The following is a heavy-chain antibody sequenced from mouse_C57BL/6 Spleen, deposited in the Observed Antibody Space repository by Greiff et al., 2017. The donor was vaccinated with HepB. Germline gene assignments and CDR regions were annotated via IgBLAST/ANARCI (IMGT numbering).Heavy chain of an antibody. Sequence: EVMLVESGGGLVKPGGSLKLSCAASGFTFSSYTMSWVRQTPEKRLEWVATISGGGGNTYYPDSVKGRFTISRDNAKNTLYLQMSSLRSEDTALYYCARQGSTTVVAPFDYWGQGTTLTVSS. CDR3: ARQGSTTVVAPFDY. D-gene: IGHD1-1*01. CDR1: GFTFSSYT. J-gene: IGHJ2*01. V-gene: IGHV5-9*01. CDR2: ISGGGGNT.